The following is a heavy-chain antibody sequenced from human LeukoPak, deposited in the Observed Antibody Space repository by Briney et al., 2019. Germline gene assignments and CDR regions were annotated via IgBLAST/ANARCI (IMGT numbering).Heavy chain of an antibody. CDR2: INPSGGST. CDR1: GYTFTSYY. CDR3: ARDYYDSSGYGGSIDY. Sequence: ASVKVSCKASGYTFTSYYMHWVRQTPGQGLEWMGIINPSGGSTSYAQKFQGRVTMTRDMSTSTVYMELSSLRSEDTAVYYCARDYYDSSGYGGSIDYWGQGTLVTVSS. J-gene: IGHJ4*02. D-gene: IGHD3-22*01. V-gene: IGHV1-46*01.